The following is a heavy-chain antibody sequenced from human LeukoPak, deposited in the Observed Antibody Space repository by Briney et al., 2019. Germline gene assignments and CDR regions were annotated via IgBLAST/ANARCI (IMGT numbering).Heavy chain of an antibody. D-gene: IGHD5-12*01. CDR2: IWYDGSNK. CDR1: GFTFSSYG. CDR3: ARGGLSGYDAFDI. Sequence: GGSLRLSCAASGFTFSSYGMHWVRQAPGKGLEWVAVIWYDGSNKCYADSVKGRFTISRDNSKNTLYLQMNSLRAEDTAVYYCARGGLSGYDAFDIWDQGTMVTVSS. J-gene: IGHJ3*02. V-gene: IGHV3-33*01.